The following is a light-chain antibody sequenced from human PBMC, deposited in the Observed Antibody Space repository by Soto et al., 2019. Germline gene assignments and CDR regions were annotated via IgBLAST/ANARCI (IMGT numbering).Light chain of an antibody. CDR1: QGISNY. Sequence: DIQMTQSPSSLSVSVGDRGTITCRASQGISNYLAWYQQKPGKVPKLLIYTASTLQSGVPSRFSGSGSGTDFTLTISSLQPEDVATYYCQKYNSALSTFGQGTRLEIK. V-gene: IGKV1-27*01. J-gene: IGKJ5*01. CDR2: TAS. CDR3: QKYNSALST.